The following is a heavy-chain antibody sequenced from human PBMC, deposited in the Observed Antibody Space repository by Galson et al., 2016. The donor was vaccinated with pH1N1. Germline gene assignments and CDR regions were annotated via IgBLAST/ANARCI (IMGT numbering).Heavy chain of an antibody. Sequence: LSLTCAVSGGSITSYYWWSWVRQAPGKGLEWIGEISHTGKANYNPSLGIRVSMSVDKSDNQISLKLTSVTAADTAVNYCATETDWRLDVWGRGTTVIVSS. CDR1: GGSITSYYW. V-gene: IGHV4-4*02. J-gene: IGHJ6*02. CDR3: ATETDWRLDV. CDR2: ISHTGKA. D-gene: IGHD3-9*01.